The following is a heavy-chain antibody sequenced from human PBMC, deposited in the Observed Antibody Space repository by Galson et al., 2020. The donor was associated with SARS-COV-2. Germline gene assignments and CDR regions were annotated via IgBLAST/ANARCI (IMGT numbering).Heavy chain of an antibody. CDR3: VKGRGREYKYGVDY. D-gene: IGHD5-18*01. J-gene: IGHJ4*02. CDR2: ISSNGGST. CDR1: GFTFSSYA. V-gene: IGHV3-64D*06. Sequence: GGSLRLSCSTSGFTFSSYAIYWVRQAPGKGLKYISAISSNGGSTYYADSVKGRFTISRDNSKNTLYLQMSSLRPEDTALYYCVKGRGREYKYGVDYWGQGTLVTVSP.